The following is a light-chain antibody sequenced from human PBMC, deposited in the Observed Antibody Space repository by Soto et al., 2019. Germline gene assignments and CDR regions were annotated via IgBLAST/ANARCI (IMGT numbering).Light chain of an antibody. CDR1: SSDVGGYNS. J-gene: IGLJ1*01. CDR2: DVS. V-gene: IGLV2-8*01. Sequence: QSVLTQPPSASGSPGQSVAISCTGTSSDVGGYNSVSWYQQYPGKAPKLLIFDVSQRPSGVPDRFSGSKSGNTASLTVSGLQADDEADYYCSSHAGSNSAVVFGTGTKVTVL. CDR3: SSHAGSNSAVV.